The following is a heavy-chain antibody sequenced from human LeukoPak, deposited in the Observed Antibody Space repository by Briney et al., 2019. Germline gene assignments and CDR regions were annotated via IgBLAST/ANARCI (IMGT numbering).Heavy chain of an antibody. V-gene: IGHV3-23*01. Sequence: GGSVSLSCAASGFTFSSYAMNWVRQAPGKGLEWVSAISGSGGSTYYADSVKGRFTISRDNSKNTLYLQMNSLRAEDTAVYYCAKGSSSWPPTLYMDVWGKATTVTVSS. D-gene: IGHD6-13*01. CDR1: GFTFSSYA. CDR2: ISGSGGST. J-gene: IGHJ6*03. CDR3: AKGSSSWPPTLYMDV.